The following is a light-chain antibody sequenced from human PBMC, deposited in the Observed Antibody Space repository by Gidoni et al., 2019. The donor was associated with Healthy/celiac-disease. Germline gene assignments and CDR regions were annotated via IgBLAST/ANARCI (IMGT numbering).Light chain of an antibody. J-gene: IGKJ1*01. CDR1: QSISSH. CDR2: ATS. CDR3: QHSYSTPV. V-gene: IGKV1-39*01. Sequence: DIQMTQSPSSLSAAVGDRVTITCRASQSISSHLNWYQQKPGKAPKLMIYATSSLQSGVPSRFSGSGSGKDFTIIIRRLQPEDFATYYCQHSYSTPVFGQGTKVEIK.